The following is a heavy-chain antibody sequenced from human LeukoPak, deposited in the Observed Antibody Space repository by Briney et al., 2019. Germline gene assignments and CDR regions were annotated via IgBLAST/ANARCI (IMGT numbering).Heavy chain of an antibody. D-gene: IGHD5-24*01. J-gene: IGHJ4*02. CDR1: GFTLSSYS. V-gene: IGHV3-48*01. CDR2: ISSSSSTI. Sequence: HPGGSLRLSCAASGFTLSSYSMNWVRQAPGKGLEWVSYISSSSSTIYYADSVKGRFTISRDNAKNSLYLQMNSLRAEDTAVYYCARDRDGYNFYFDYWGQGTLVTVSS. CDR3: ARDRDGYNFYFDY.